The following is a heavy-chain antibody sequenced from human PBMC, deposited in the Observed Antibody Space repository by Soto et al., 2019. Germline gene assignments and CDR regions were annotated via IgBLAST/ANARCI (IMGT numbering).Heavy chain of an antibody. J-gene: IGHJ6*02. Sequence: QVQLQQWGAGLLKPSETLSLTCAVYGGSFSGYYWSWIRQPPGKGLEWIGEINHSGSTNYNPSLKSRVTISVDTSKNQFSLKLSSVTAADTAVYSCHGSGSSYYYGMDVWGQGTTVTVSS. CDR2: INHSGST. D-gene: IGHD3-10*01. CDR1: GGSFSGYY. V-gene: IGHV4-34*01. CDR3: HGSGSSYYYGMDV.